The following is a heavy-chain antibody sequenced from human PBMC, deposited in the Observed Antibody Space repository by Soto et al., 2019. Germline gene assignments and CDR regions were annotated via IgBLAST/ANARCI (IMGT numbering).Heavy chain of an antibody. Sequence: PGGSLRLSCAASGFTFRNYAMSWLRQAPGKGLEWVSSISNSGDSTYYADSVKGRFTISRDDSKNTLYLELNSLRVEDTALYYCARDRLASVVIEPTFSWGQGTLVTLSS. D-gene: IGHD2-15*01. J-gene: IGHJ5*02. CDR1: GFTFRNYA. V-gene: IGHV3-23*01. CDR2: ISNSGDST. CDR3: ARDRLASVVIEPTFS.